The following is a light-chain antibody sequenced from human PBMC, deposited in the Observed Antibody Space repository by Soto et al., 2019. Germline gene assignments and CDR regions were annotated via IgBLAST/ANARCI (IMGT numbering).Light chain of an antibody. J-gene: IGKJ2*01. CDR2: GAS. CDR1: QSVSSN. CDR3: HQYDDGPYT. Sequence: DIVMTQSPATLSVSPGERATLSCRASQSVSSNVAWYQQIPGQTPRLLIYGASTRATGIPVRFSGSGSGTEFTLTISSLQSEDFAVYHCHQYDDGPYTFGQGTKV. V-gene: IGKV3-15*01.